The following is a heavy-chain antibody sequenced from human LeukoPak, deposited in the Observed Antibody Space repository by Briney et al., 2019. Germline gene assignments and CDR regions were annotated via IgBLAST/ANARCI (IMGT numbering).Heavy chain of an antibody. V-gene: IGHV3-30-3*01. CDR1: GFTFSSYA. Sequence: PGGSLRLSCAASGFTFSSYAMHWVRQAPGKGLEWVAVISYDGSNKYYADSVKGRFTISRDNSKNTLYLQMNSLRAEDTAVYYCARSGDYYDSSGYLDYWGQGTLVTVSS. CDR3: ARSGDYYDSSGYLDY. D-gene: IGHD3-22*01. J-gene: IGHJ4*02. CDR2: ISYDGSNK.